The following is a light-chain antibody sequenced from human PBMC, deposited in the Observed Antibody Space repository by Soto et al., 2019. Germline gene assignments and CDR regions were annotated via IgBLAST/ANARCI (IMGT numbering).Light chain of an antibody. CDR3: CSYAGSRTFVL. V-gene: IGLV2-23*01. Sequence: QPVLTQPASVSGSPGQSITISCTGSSSDIGNYNLVSWYQQHPGKAPKLLIYGGSNRPSGVSYRFSGSKSGNTASLTISGLQAEDEAFYYCCSYAGSRTFVLFGGGTKLTVL. CDR2: GGS. CDR1: SSDIGNYNL. J-gene: IGLJ2*01.